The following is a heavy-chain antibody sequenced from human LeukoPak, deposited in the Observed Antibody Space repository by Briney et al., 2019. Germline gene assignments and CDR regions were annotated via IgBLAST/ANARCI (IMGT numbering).Heavy chain of an antibody. CDR2: IFSGGST. D-gene: IGHD3-10*01. CDR3: ARAMNYYGSAGSDY. V-gene: IGHV3-53*01. CDR1: GFTVSNNY. J-gene: IGHJ4*02. Sequence: GGSLRPSCAASGFTVSNNYMSWVRQAPGKGLEWVSVIFSGGSTYYADSVKGRFTISRDNSKNTLYLQMNSLRAEDTAVYYCARAMNYYGSAGSDYWGQGTLVTVSS.